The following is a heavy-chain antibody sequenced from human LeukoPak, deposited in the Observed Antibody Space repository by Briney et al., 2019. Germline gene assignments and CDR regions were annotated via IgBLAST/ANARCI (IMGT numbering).Heavy chain of an antibody. CDR1: GYPLSSDG. CDR2: IRYDGSNK. CDR3: ARARYYGRLTGYFDY. V-gene: IGHV3-30*02. D-gene: IGHD3-9*01. Sequence: GGSLRLSCAASGYPLSSDGMHWARQAPGKGLEWVAFIRYDGSNKYYAESVKGRFTIPRDNYKLTLYVQMNILRAEDASVSYCARARYYGRLTGYFDYWGQGALVTVSS. J-gene: IGHJ4*02.